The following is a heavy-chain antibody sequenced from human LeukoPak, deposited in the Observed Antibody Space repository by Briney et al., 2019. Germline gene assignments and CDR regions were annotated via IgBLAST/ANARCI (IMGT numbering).Heavy chain of an antibody. CDR3: ARDLTMIVLAFDT. CDR1: GYTFTGYY. D-gene: IGHD3-22*01. V-gene: IGHV1-2*02. CDR2: INPNSGGT. Sequence: ASVKVSCKASGYTFTGYYMHWVRQAPGQGLEWMGWINPNSGGTNYAQKFQGRVTMTRDTSISTAYMELSRLRSDDTAVYYCARDLTMIVLAFDTWGQGTMVTVSS. J-gene: IGHJ3*02.